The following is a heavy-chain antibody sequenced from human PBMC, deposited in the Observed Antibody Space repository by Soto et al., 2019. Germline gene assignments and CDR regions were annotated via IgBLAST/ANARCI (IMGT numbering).Heavy chain of an antibody. J-gene: IGHJ6*02. D-gene: IGHD3-3*01. Sequence: GGSLRLSCAASGFTVSSNYMSWVRQAPGKGLEWVSVIYSGGSTYYADSVKGRFTISRDNSKNTLYLQMNSLRAEDTAVYYCARIPFWSGSKIYYYYGMDVWGQGTTVTVSS. CDR2: IYSGGST. CDR3: ARIPFWSGSKIYYYYGMDV. CDR1: GFTVSSNY. V-gene: IGHV3-53*01.